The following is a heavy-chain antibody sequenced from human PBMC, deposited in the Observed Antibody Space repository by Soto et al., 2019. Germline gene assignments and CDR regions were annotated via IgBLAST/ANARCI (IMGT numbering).Heavy chain of an antibody. J-gene: IGHJ6*02. CDR2: ISYDGSNK. Sequence: GGSLRLSCAASGFSFGSYSMHWVRQAPGKGLEWVAVISYDGSNKYYADSVKGRFTITRDSSKNTVSLQMNSLRLEDTAVYYCARAPPRGIAAPGTWGSGMDVWGQGTTVTVSS. D-gene: IGHD6-13*01. CDR3: ARAPPRGIAAPGTWGSGMDV. CDR1: GFSFGSYS. V-gene: IGHV3-30*04.